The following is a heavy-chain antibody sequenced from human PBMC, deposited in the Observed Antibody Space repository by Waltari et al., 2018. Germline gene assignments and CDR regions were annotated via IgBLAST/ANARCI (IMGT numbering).Heavy chain of an antibody. D-gene: IGHD5-12*01. CDR3: SLSWLQTPRAALDAFDI. CDR2: IIPIFVTA. J-gene: IGHJ3*02. CDR1: GGTFSSYA. Sequence: QVQLVQSGAEVKKPGSSVKVSCKASGGTFSSYAISWVRQAPGQGLEWMGGIIPIFVTANYAQKFQGRVTITADESTSTAYMELSSLRSEDTAVYYCSLSWLQTPRAALDAFDIWGQGTMVTVSS. V-gene: IGHV1-69*01.